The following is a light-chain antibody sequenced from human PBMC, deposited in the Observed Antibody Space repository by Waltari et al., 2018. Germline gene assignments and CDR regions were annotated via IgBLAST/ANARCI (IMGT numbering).Light chain of an antibody. CDR3: QQYFSTPFS. CDR1: QTVFYNSNNTNY. Sequence: ERATINCKSSQTVFYNSNNTNYLGWYQQKLGQPPKLLIYWASTRASGVPDRFSGSGSGTDFTLTISSLQAEDVAVYYCQQYFSTPFSFGPGTKVDIK. CDR2: WAS. J-gene: IGKJ3*01. V-gene: IGKV4-1*01.